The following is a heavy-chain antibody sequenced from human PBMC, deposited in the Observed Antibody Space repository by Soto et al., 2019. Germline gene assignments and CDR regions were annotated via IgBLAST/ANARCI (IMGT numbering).Heavy chain of an antibody. J-gene: IGHJ4*02. Sequence: GGSLRLSCAASGFTFSSSGMHWVRQAPGKGLEWVAVISYDGSNKYYADSVKGRFTISRDNSKNTLYLQMNSLRAEDTAVYYCAKDAYSYGYVFDYWGQGTLVTVSS. CDR1: GFTFSSSG. V-gene: IGHV3-30*18. CDR2: ISYDGSNK. D-gene: IGHD5-18*01. CDR3: AKDAYSYGYVFDY.